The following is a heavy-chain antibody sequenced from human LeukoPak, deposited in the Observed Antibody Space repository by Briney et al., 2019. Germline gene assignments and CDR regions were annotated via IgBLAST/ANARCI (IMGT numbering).Heavy chain of an antibody. CDR1: GFTFSDYY. D-gene: IGHD2-21*01. Sequence: GGSLRLSCAASGFTFSDYYMSWIRQAPGKGLEWVSYISSSGSTIYYADSVKGRFTISRDNAKNSLYLQMNSLRAEDTAVYYCASSPRLSDDAFDIWGQGTMVTVSS. V-gene: IGHV3-11*04. J-gene: IGHJ3*02. CDR2: ISSSGSTI. CDR3: ASSPRLSDDAFDI.